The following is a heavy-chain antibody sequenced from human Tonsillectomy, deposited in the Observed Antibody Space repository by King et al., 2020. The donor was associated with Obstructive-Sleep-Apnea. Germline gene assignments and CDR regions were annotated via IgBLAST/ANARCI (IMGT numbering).Heavy chain of an antibody. Sequence: VQLVESGAEVKKPGASVKVSCKASGGTFSTYAITWVRQAPGQGLEWVGGIIPIFGTANYAQKFQGRVTITADESTSTAYMELSSLRSDDTAVYYCARDLTGSSGDSWGQGTLVTVSS. J-gene: IGHJ4*02. D-gene: IGHD3-22*01. CDR3: ARDLTGSSGDS. CDR2: IIPIFGTA. CDR1: GGTFSTYA. V-gene: IGHV1-69*01.